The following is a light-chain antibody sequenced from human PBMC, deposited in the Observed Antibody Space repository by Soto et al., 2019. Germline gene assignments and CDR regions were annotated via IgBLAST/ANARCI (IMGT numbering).Light chain of an antibody. CDR1: SSDVGGYNY. J-gene: IGLJ2*01. CDR2: EVS. Sequence: QSALTQPPSASGSPGQSVTISCTGTSSDVGGYNYVSWYQQHPGEAPKVLIFEVSQRPSGVPDRFSGSKSGNTASLTVSGLQAEDEADYYCSSYGGSNNLVFGGGTKVTVL. CDR3: SSYGGSNNLV. V-gene: IGLV2-8*01.